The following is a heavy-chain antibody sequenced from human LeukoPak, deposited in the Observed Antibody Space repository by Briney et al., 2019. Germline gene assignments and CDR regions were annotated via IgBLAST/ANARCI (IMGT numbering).Heavy chain of an antibody. J-gene: IGHJ6*04. Sequence: GASVKVSCKASGGTFSSYAISWVRQAPGQGLEWMGGIIPIFGTANYAQKFQGRVTITTDESTSTAYMELSSLRSEDTAVYYCARELSNHIAAAGTRVGRWDVWGKGTTVTVSS. D-gene: IGHD6-13*01. V-gene: IGHV1-69*05. CDR2: IIPIFGTA. CDR1: GGTFSSYA. CDR3: ARELSNHIAAAGTRVGRWDV.